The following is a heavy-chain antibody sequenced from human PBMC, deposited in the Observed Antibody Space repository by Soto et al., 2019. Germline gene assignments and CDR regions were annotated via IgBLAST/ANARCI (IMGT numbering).Heavy chain of an antibody. J-gene: IGHJ4*02. Sequence: QLQLQESGTGLVKPSETLSLTCTVSGASITYSSYYWAWVRQPPGKGLEWIGYVYYSGSTYYNPSLKSRLMISLDTSKNQFSLSLTSVTAADTAVYYCARVPIVGTTPYYIDCWGQGTLVTVSS. CDR2: VYYSGST. D-gene: IGHD1-1*01. CDR3: ARVPIVGTTPYYIDC. CDR1: GASITYSSYY. V-gene: IGHV4-39*01.